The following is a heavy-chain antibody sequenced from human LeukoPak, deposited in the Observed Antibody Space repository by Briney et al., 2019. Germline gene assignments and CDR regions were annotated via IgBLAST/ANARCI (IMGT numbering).Heavy chain of an antibody. CDR2: IYYRGST. J-gene: IGHJ4*02. CDR1: VGSLSSYY. Sequence: SSETLSLTCTLSVGSLSSYYWSCIWQPPGRGLEWIWYIYYRGSTNYNTSLKSRVTISVDTSKNQNSLKLSSVNAADTAVYYCARINFGVVVTAYYFDYWGQGTLVTVSS. V-gene: IGHV4-59*01. D-gene: IGHD2-21*02. CDR3: ARINFGVVVTAYYFDY.